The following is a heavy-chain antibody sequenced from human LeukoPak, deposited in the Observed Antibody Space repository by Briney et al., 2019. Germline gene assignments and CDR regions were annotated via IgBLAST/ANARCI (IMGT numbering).Heavy chain of an antibody. J-gene: IGHJ3*02. CDR2: VNHSGST. Sequence: SETLSLTCAVYGGSFSGYYWSWIRQPPGKGLEWIGEVNHSGSTNYNPSLKSRVTISVDTSKNQFSLKLSSVTAADTAVYYCARGVSAFDIWGQGTMVTVSS. D-gene: IGHD3-10*01. CDR1: GGSFSGYY. CDR3: ARGVSAFDI. V-gene: IGHV4-34*01.